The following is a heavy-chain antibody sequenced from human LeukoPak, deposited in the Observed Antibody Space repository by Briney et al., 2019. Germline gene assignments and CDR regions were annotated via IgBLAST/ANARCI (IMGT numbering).Heavy chain of an antibody. CDR1: GGSFSGYY. V-gene: IGHV4-34*01. J-gene: IGHJ4*02. CDR2: INHSGST. D-gene: IGHD3-10*01. CDR3: ARGRIAVVRGVIIMVGKYFDY. Sequence: SEALSLTCAVYGGSFSGYYWSWIRQPPGKGLEWIGEINHSGSTNYNPSLKSRVTISVDTSKNQFSLKLSSVTAADTAVYYCARGRIAVVRGVIIMVGKYFDYWGQGTLVTVSS.